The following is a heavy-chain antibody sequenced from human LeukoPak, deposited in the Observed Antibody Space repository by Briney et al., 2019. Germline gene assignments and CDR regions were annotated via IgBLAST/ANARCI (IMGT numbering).Heavy chain of an antibody. CDR1: GYSFTSYW. D-gene: IGHD6-6*01. CDR3: ARHRKYSTDY. Sequence: GESQKISCKGSGYSFTSYWISWVRQMPGKGLEWMGRIDPSDSYTNYSPSFQGHVTISADKSISTAYLQWSSLKASDTAMYYCARHRKYSTDYWGQGTLVTVPS. J-gene: IGHJ4*02. CDR2: IDPSDSYT. V-gene: IGHV5-10-1*01.